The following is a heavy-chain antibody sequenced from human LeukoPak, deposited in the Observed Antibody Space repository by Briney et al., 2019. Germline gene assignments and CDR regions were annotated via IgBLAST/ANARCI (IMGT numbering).Heavy chain of an antibody. CDR1: GFTFSNHA. J-gene: IGHJ6*02. CDR3: ARNNGMDV. Sequence: GGSLRLSCAASGFTFSNHAMNWVRQAPGKGLEWVANVNRDGSETYYLDSVKGRFTISKDNAKNSLYLQMNSLRAEDTALYHCARNNGMDVWGQGTTVIVSS. V-gene: IGHV3-7*03. CDR2: VNRDGSET.